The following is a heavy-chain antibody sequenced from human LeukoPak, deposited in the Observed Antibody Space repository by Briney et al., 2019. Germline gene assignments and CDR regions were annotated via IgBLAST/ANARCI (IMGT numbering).Heavy chain of an antibody. V-gene: IGHV3-7*03. D-gene: IGHD1-7*01. CDR2: LNQDRSVQ. CDR1: GFTFSHYY. CDR3: AKDMGIGGGYGTFDY. J-gene: IGHJ4*02. Sequence: PGGSLRLSCVASGFTFSHYYMTWYRQAPGKGLEWVANLNQDRSVQLYGGSVRGRFTISRDNAKNSLYPQMNSLRAEDTALYYCAKDMGIGGGYGTFDYWGQGTLVTVSS.